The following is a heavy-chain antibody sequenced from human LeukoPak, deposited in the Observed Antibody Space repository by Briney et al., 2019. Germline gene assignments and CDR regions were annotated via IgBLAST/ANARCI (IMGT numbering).Heavy chain of an antibody. J-gene: IGHJ3*02. CDR2: INPNSGGT. V-gene: IGHV1-2*02. CDR3: ARGNSGSYYGYAFDI. D-gene: IGHD1-26*01. Sequence: ASVKVSCKASGYTFTDYYMHWVRQAPGQGLEWMGWINPNSGGTNYAQKFQGRVTMTRDTSISTAYMELSRLRSDDTAVYYCARGNSGSYYGYAFDIWGQGTMVTVSS. CDR1: GYTFTDYY.